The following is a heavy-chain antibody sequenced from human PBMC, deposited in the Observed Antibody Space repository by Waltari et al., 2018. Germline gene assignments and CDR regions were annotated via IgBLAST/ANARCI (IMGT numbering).Heavy chain of an antibody. CDR1: GGTFSSYA. Sequence: QVQLVQSGAEVKKPGSSVKVSCKASGGTFSSYAISWVRQAPGHGLEWMGGIIPIFGTANYAQKFQGRVTITADESTSTAYMELSSLRSEDTAVYYCAINYDSSGYYFYYYGMDVWGQGTTVTVSS. J-gene: IGHJ6*02. CDR3: AINYDSSGYYFYYYGMDV. V-gene: IGHV1-69*13. D-gene: IGHD3-22*01. CDR2: IIPIFGTA.